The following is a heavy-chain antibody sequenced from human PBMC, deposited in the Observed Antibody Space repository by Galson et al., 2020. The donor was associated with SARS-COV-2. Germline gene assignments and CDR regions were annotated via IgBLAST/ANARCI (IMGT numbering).Heavy chain of an antibody. CDR1: GGTFSRYP. D-gene: IGHD6-13*01. J-gene: IGHJ6*02. Sequence: SVKVSCKASGGTFSRYPIRWVRQAPGQGLAWMGRIIPILGIANYAQKFQGRVTITADKSTSTAYMELSSLRSEDTAVYYCARDGSAAAGTVRYYYYGMDFWGQGTTVTVSS. V-gene: IGHV1-69*04. CDR2: IIPILGIA. CDR3: ARDGSAAAGTVRYYYYGMDF.